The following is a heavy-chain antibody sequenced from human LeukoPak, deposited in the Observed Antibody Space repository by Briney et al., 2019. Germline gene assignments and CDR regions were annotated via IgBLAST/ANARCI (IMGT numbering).Heavy chain of an antibody. D-gene: IGHD6-13*01. V-gene: IGHV3-30*03. CDR2: ISYDGTNE. Sequence: PGGSLRLSCAASGLTFNNYVMNWVRQAPGKGLEWVASISYDGTNEYYADSVKGRFTISKDNSKNTLYLQMNSLRAEDTAVYYCARGGYMSSSLDYWGQGTLVTVSS. CDR3: ARGGYMSSSLDY. J-gene: IGHJ4*02. CDR1: GLTFNNYV.